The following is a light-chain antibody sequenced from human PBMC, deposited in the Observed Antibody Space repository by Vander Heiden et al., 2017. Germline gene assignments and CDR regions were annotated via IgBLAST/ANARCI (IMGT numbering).Light chain of an antibody. Sequence: EIVLTQPPGTLSLSPGERATLSCRASQSLGSRYLAWYQQTPGQAPRLLIYGASSRASGIPDRFSGSGSGTDFTLTISRLEPEDFAVYFCQHYGSSPRTFGQGTKVEIK. CDR1: QSLGSRY. V-gene: IGKV3-20*01. J-gene: IGKJ1*01. CDR2: GAS. CDR3: QHYGSSPRT.